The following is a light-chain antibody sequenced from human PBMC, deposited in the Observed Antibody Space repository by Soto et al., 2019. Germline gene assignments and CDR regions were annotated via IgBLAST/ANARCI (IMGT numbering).Light chain of an antibody. CDR2: ATS. CDR1: TGAVTSGHY. V-gene: IGLV7-46*01. Sequence: QAVVTQEPSLTVSPGGTVTLTCGSSTGAVTSGHYPYWFQQKPGQAPTTLIYATSSKHSWTPARFSGSLLGGKAAPTLSGVQPEDEAEYYCLLYYGDSHVFGGGTKVTVL. J-gene: IGLJ2*01. CDR3: LLYYGDSHV.